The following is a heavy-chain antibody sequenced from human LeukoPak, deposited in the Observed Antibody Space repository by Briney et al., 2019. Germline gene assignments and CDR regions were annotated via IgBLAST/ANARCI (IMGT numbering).Heavy chain of an antibody. CDR3: TRSSQEGIAAAGDFDY. Sequence: QPGGSLRLSCTASGFTFGDYAMSWVRPAPGKGLEWVGFIRSKAYGGTTEYAASVKGRFTISRDDSKSIAYLEMNSLKTEDTAVYYCTRSSQEGIAAAGDFDYWGQGTLVTVSS. CDR1: GFTFGDYA. D-gene: IGHD6-13*01. J-gene: IGHJ4*02. CDR2: IRSKAYGGTT. V-gene: IGHV3-49*04.